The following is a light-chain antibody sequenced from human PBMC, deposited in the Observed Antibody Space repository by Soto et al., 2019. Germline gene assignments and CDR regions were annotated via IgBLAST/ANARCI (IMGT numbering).Light chain of an antibody. CDR1: QSVRTY. Sequence: EIVLTQSPVTLSLSPGERATHSCRASQSVRTYLAWYQVKPGQAPRLLIYDAYSRASGVPARFSGSGSGTDFTLTISSLEPEDFALYYCQQSNSWPPITCGQGTRLEIK. V-gene: IGKV3-11*01. CDR2: DAY. J-gene: IGKJ5*01. CDR3: QQSNSWPPIT.